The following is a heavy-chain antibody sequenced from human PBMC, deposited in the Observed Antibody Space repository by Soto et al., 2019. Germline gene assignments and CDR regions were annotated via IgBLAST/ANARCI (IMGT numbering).Heavy chain of an antibody. CDR3: ARVGPLGSYGSGXYXXHXXXXXXP. V-gene: IGHV4-30-2*01. CDR1: GGSISSGGYS. D-gene: IGHD3-10*01. J-gene: IGHJ5*02. Sequence: SETLSLTCAVSGGSISSGGYSWSWIRQPPGKGLEWIGYIYHSGSTYYNPSLKSRVTISVDRSKNQFSLKLSSVTAADTAVYYCARVGPLGSYGSGXYXXHXXXXXXPXXXGTLVTV. CDR2: IYHSGST.